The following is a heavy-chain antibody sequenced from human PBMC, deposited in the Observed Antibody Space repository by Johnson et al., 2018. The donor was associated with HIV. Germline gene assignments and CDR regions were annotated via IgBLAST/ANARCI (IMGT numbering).Heavy chain of an antibody. D-gene: IGHD3-3*01. CDR2: IYSGGST. CDR3: ARTSLEWLLFAFDI. V-gene: IGHV3-53*01. J-gene: IGHJ3*02. CDR1: GFTVSSNY. Sequence: VQLVESGGGLVQPGGSLRLSCAASGFTVSSNYMSWVRQAPGKGLEWVSVIYSGGSTYYAASVKGRFTISRDNSKNTLYLQMNSLRAEDTAVYYCARTSLEWLLFAFDIWGQGTMVTVSS.